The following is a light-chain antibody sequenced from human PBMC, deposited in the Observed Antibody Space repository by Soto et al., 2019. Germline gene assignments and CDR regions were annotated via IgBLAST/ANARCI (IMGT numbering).Light chain of an antibody. V-gene: IGKV3-15*01. Sequence: ERIMTQSPATLSVSPGESATLSCRASQSVSSNLAWYQQKPGQAPRLLIYGVSTRATGIPARFSGSGSETKFTLTISSLQSEDFAVYYCQQYNNWPPLTFGGGTQVEIK. CDR2: GVS. J-gene: IGKJ4*01. CDR1: QSVSSN. CDR3: QQYNNWPPLT.